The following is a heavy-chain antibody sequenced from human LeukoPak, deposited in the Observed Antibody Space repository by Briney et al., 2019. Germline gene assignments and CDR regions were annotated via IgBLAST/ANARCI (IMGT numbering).Heavy chain of an antibody. D-gene: IGHD5-12*01. J-gene: IGHJ4*02. CDR1: GFTVSNKY. Sequence: PGGSLRLSCVASGFTVSNKYMSWVRQAPGKGLEWVSVLYNAGSTYYADSVKGRFTISRDNSKDTLYLQMNSLRAEDTAVYYCARNENSGWGYFDYWGQGTLVTVSS. CDR3: ARNENSGWGYFDY. V-gene: IGHV3-53*01. CDR2: LYNAGST.